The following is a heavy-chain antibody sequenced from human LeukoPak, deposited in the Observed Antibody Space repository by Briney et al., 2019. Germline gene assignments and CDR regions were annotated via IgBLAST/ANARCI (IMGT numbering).Heavy chain of an antibody. J-gene: IGHJ5*02. V-gene: IGHV1-8*01. CDR1: GYTFTSYD. CDR3: ARGRHSSGYYDRDNWFDP. CDR2: MNPNSGNT. D-gene: IGHD3-22*01. Sequence: ASVKVSCKTSGYTFTSYDINWVRQATGQGLEWMGWMNPNSGNTGYAQKFQGRVTMTRNTSISTAYMELSSLRSEDTAVYYCARGRHSSGYYDRDNWFDPWGQGTLVTVSS.